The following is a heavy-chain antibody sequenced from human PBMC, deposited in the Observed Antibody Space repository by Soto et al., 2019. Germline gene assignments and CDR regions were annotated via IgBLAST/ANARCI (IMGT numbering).Heavy chain of an antibody. Sequence: QVQLVQSGAEVKKPGASVKVSCKASGYTFTSYGISWVRQAPGQGLEWMGWISAYNGNTNYAQKLQGRVTMTTDTYTSTAYMELRSLRSDDTAVYYCARDRIPYYYDSSGYYSNPYYYYGMDVWGQGTTVTVSS. CDR1: GYTFTSYG. CDR2: ISAYNGNT. CDR3: ARDRIPYYYDSSGYYSNPYYYYGMDV. D-gene: IGHD3-22*01. V-gene: IGHV1-18*01. J-gene: IGHJ6*02.